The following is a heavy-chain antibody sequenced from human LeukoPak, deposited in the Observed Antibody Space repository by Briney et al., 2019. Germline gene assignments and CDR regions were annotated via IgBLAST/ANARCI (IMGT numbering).Heavy chain of an antibody. CDR1: GYTFTGYY. V-gene: IGHV1-2*02. D-gene: IGHD2-2*01. CDR3: ARFRSNDAYCSSTNICNDY. Sequence: GASVKVSCKASGYTFTGYYIHWVRQDPGQGLEWMGWVNPNSGGTNYAQKFQGRVTMTRDTSISTAYMELSSLRSGDTAVYYCARFRSNDAYCSSTNICNDYWGQGTLVTVSS. CDR2: VNPNSGGT. J-gene: IGHJ4*02.